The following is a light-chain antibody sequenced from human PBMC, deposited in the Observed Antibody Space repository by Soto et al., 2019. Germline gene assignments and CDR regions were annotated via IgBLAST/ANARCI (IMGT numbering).Light chain of an antibody. V-gene: IGKV3-20*01. CDR1: QSVSSSY. Sequence: ELVLTQSPATLTFTLAERATLSCRASQSVSSSYLAWYQQKPGQAPRLLIYGASSRATGIPDRFSGSGSGTDFTLTISRLEPEDFAVYYCQQYGSSPRTFGQGTKVDIK. J-gene: IGKJ1*01. CDR3: QQYGSSPRT. CDR2: GAS.